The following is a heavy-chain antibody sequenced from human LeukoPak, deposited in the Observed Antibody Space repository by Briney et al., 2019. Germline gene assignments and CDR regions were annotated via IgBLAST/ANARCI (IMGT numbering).Heavy chain of an antibody. J-gene: IGHJ4*02. V-gene: IGHV3-43*01. D-gene: IGHD3-22*01. CDR3: AKHMARYYDSSGYFNY. CDR2: ISMDGVNT. Sequence: PGGSLRLSCAASGFTFDYYTMCWVRHGSEKGLEWDSLISMDGVNTFYADSVKGRLTISRDNNKNSLYLQMNSLRAEDMALYYCAKHMARYYDSSGYFNYWGQGTLVTVSS. CDR1: GFTFDYYT.